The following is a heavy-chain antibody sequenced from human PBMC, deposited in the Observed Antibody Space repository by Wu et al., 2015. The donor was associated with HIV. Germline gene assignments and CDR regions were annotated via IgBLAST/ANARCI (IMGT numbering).Heavy chain of an antibody. CDR3: FVYFRYQLPDTNDAFDI. D-gene: IGHD2-2*01. J-gene: IGHJ3*02. CDR2: INPKSGGT. CDR1: GYTFTGYY. V-gene: IGHV1-2*02. Sequence: QVQLVQSGAEVKKPGASVKVSCKASGYTFTGYYIHWVRRAPGQGLEWMGWINPKSGGTNYAQKFQGRVTMTRDTSISTAYMELSRLRSDDTAVYYCFVYFRYQLPDTNDAFDIWGQGTMVTVSS.